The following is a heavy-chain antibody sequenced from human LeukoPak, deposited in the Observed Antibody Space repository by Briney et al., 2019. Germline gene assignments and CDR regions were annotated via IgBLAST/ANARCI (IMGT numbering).Heavy chain of an antibody. J-gene: IGHJ6*03. D-gene: IGHD6-6*01. Sequence: SETLSLTSTVPGGSISSSRYYWGWVRHSPGKWLESMVCIYYMGSTNSNPSRKSRSTLPVDIPKKHFSLKLSSVTAADTAVYYCARDWGVSARPGYMDVWGKGTPVTVSS. CDR1: GGSISSSRYY. CDR2: IYYMGST. V-gene: IGHV4-39*07. CDR3: ARDWGVSARPGYMDV.